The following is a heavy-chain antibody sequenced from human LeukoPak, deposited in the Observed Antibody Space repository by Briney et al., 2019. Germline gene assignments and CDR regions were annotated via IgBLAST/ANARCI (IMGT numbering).Heavy chain of an antibody. J-gene: IGHJ6*03. CDR3: ARGWSGYSYYYYMDV. D-gene: IGHD3-3*01. V-gene: IGHV3-20*04. CDR2: INWNGGST. Sequence: GGFLRLSCAASGFTFDDYGMSWVRQAPGKGLEWVSGINWNGGSTGYADSVKGRFTISRDNAKNSLYLQMNSLRAEDTALYYCARGWSGYSYYYYMDVWGKGTTVTVSS. CDR1: GFTFDDYG.